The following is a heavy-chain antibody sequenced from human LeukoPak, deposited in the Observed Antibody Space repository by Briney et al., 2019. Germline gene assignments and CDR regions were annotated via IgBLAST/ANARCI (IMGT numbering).Heavy chain of an antibody. Sequence: PGGSLRFSCAASGLIFHNYALFWIRRAPGKGPEGVSAILGGGGTFYADAVKGRFTISRDNSKNTLYLQMNSLRAEDTATYYCGQDPNGNYIGAFDFWGRGTMVTVSS. J-gene: IGHJ3*01. D-gene: IGHD4-17*01. CDR2: ILGGGGT. CDR1: GLIFHNYA. V-gene: IGHV3-23*01. CDR3: GQDPNGNYIGAFDF.